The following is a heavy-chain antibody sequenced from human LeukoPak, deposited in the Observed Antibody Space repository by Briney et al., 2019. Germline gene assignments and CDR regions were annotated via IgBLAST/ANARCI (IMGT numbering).Heavy chain of an antibody. J-gene: IGHJ5*02. Sequence: PSETLSLTCAVYIDSFSNYHWNWIRQTPAKGMGWIGEVNESGGTNISPSLRSRVILSVDTSKNQFSLKLISVTVADTAIYYCARGQGATVPQVGKNWFDPWGQGTRVTVSS. D-gene: IGHD1-26*01. V-gene: IGHV4-34*01. CDR2: VNESGGT. CDR1: IDSFSNYH. CDR3: ARGQGATVPQVGKNWFDP.